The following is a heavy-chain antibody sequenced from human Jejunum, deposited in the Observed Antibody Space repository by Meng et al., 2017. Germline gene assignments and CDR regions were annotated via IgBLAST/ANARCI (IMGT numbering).Heavy chain of an antibody. CDR1: GGSISDYY. CDR3: ARGNEYSNYGADF. Sequence: QVMLQRWLSAPLKPSETLSLTCAVYGGSISDYYWTWIRQPPGKGLEWIGEINDSGSTNYNPSLKSRVTISVDTSKSQFYLRVSSGTAADTAVYYCARGNEYSNYGADFWGQGTLVTVSS. J-gene: IGHJ4*02. D-gene: IGHD4-11*01. V-gene: IGHV4-34*01. CDR2: INDSGST.